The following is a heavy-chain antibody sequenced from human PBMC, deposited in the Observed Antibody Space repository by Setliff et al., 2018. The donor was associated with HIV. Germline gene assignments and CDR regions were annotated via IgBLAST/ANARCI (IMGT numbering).Heavy chain of an antibody. CDR2: ITPYNANT. V-gene: IGHV1-45*02. Sequence: SVKVSCKASGYPFTYRYLHWVRQAPGQALEWMGWITPYNANTNYAQKFQDRVTMTSDRSMSTAYMDLSSLRSEDTAMYYCASGRGDGDNYFAFDIWGQGTVVTVSS. D-gene: IGHD2-21*01. J-gene: IGHJ3*02. CDR3: ASGRGDGDNYFAFDI. CDR1: GYPFTYRY.